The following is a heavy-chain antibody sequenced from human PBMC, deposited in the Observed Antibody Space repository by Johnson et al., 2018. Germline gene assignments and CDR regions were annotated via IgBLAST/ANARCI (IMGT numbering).Heavy chain of an antibody. Sequence: QVQLVQSGGGVVQPGRSLRLSCAASGFTFSSYAMHWVRQAPGKGLEWVAVISYDGSNKYYADSVKGRFTISRDNAKNSLYLQMNSLRAEDTAVYYCARPYCSGGSCYRYYYYYYMDVWGKGTTVTVSS. V-gene: IGHV3-30-3*01. CDR3: ARPYCSGGSCYRYYYYYYMDV. J-gene: IGHJ6*03. CDR1: GFTFSSYA. CDR2: ISYDGSNK. D-gene: IGHD2-15*01.